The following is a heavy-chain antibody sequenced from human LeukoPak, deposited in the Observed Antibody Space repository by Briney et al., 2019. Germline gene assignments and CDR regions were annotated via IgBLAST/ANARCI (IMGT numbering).Heavy chain of an antibody. Sequence: VGFRRRSCAAPGFTLSGSDRHLYLPASGEGVAWDSLIRSKANRYATAYAASVKGRFNISRDESKNTAYLQMNSLKTEDTAVYYCTQTLTTVAQGVYWGQGTLVTVSS. V-gene: IGHV3-73*01. D-gene: IGHD4-23*01. CDR3: TQTLTTVAQGVY. J-gene: IGHJ4*02. CDR1: GFTLSGSD. CDR2: IRSKANRYAT.